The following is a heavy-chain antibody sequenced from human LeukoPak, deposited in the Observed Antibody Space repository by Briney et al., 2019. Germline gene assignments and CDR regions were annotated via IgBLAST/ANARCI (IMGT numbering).Heavy chain of an antibody. V-gene: IGHV3-23*01. D-gene: IGHD3-10*01. CDR1: GFTFSSYG. Sequence: GGSLRLSCAASGFTFSSYGMSWVRQAPGKGLEWVSAISGGGGSTYYADSVKGRFTISRDNSKNTLYLQMNSLRAEDTAVYYYAKDLWWFGEFPNVFDIWGQGTMVTVSS. J-gene: IGHJ3*02. CDR2: ISGGGGST. CDR3: AKDLWWFGEFPNVFDI.